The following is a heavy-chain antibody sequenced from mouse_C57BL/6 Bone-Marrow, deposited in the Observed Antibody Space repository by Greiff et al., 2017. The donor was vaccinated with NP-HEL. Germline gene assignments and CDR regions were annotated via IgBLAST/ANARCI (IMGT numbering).Heavy chain of an antibody. CDR1: GYTFTSYW. Sequence: QVQLKQPGAELVKPGASVKMSCKASGYTFTSYWITWVKQRPGQGLEWIGDIYPGSGSTNYNEKFKSKATLTVDTSSSTAYMQLSSLTSEDSAVYYCARSADGYYHFDYWGQGTTLTVSS. V-gene: IGHV1-55*01. CDR2: IYPGSGST. D-gene: IGHD2-3*01. J-gene: IGHJ2*01. CDR3: ARSADGYYHFDY.